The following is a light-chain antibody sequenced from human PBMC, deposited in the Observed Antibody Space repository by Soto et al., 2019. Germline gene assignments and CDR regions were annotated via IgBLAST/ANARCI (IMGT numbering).Light chain of an antibody. CDR2: GDN. CDR3: AAWDDSLNGVV. V-gene: IGLV1-44*01. J-gene: IGLJ2*01. CDR1: TSNIGTYT. Sequence: QSVLTQSPSVSGTPGQGVTISCSGGTSNIGTYTVNWYQQLPGTAPKVLIYGDNQRPSGVADRFSGSESGTSASLAISGLQSEDEADYYCAAWDDSLNGVVFGGGTKLTVL.